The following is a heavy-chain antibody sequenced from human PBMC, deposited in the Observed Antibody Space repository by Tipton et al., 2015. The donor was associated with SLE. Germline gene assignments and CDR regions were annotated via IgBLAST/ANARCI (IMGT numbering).Heavy chain of an antibody. CDR2: IYYSGST. D-gene: IGHD3-10*01. CDR1: GYSITTAYY. Sequence: TLSLTCAVSGYSITTAYYWGWIRQPPGKGLEWFGGIYYSGSTYYNPSLNSRVTISVETSNNQFSLKLSSVTAADTAVYYCARHRGGAPEGMDVWGQGTTVNVSS. J-gene: IGHJ6*02. CDR3: ARHRGGAPEGMDV. V-gene: IGHV4-38-2*01.